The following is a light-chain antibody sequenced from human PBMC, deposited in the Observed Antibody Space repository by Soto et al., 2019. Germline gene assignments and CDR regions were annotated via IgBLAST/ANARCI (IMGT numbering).Light chain of an antibody. Sequence: DIQMTQSPSTLSASVGDRVTITCRASQSISSWVAWYQQRPGKAPKLLIYDASSLESGVPSRFSGSGAGTEGTLHISSLQPDDFATDYCQQYNSYPKTVGQGTKVEIK. CDR3: QQYNSYPKT. J-gene: IGKJ1*01. V-gene: IGKV1-5*01. CDR2: DAS. CDR1: QSISSW.